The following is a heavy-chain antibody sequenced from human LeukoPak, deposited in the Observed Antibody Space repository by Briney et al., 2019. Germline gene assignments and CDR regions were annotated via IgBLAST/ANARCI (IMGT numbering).Heavy chain of an antibody. CDR2: ISSNGGST. J-gene: IGHJ6*04. CDR1: GFTFSSYA. Sequence: GGSLRLSCSASGFTFSSYAMHWVRQAPGKGLEYVSAISSNGGSTYYADSVKGRFTISRDNSKNTLYLQMSSLRAEDTAVYYCVTDIVVVPAAIGYYGMDVWGKGTTVTASS. CDR3: VTDIVVVPAAIGYYGMDV. D-gene: IGHD2-2*01. V-gene: IGHV3-64D*06.